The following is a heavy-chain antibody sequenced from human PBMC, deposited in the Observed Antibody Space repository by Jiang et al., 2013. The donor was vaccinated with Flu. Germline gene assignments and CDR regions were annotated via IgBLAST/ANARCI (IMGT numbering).Heavy chain of an antibody. CDR2: IYYSGST. Sequence: GPGLVKPSQTLSLTCTVSGGSISSGGYYWSWIRQHPGKGLEWIGYIYYSGSTYYNPSLKSRVTISVDTSKNQFSLKLSSVTAADTAVYYCARGPSFHQGVIITLYFDYWGQGTLVTVSS. CDR3: ARGPSFHQGVIITLYFDY. D-gene: IGHD3-10*01. V-gene: IGHV4-31*03. J-gene: IGHJ4*02. CDR1: GGSISSGGYY.